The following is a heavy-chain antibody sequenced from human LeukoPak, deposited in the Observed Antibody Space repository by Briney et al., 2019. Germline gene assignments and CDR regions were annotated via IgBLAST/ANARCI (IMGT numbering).Heavy chain of an antibody. V-gene: IGHV4-34*01. Sequence: SETLSLACAVSGVSFDDYYWSWVRQTPGKGLEWLGEINHSGYTNDSPSLKSRVTLSIDTSRQQFSLNLRSVTVADAGIYYCTRMTTGHDYWGQGTLVTVSS. CDR2: INHSGYT. CDR1: GVSFDDYY. D-gene: IGHD4-17*01. CDR3: TRMTTGHDY. J-gene: IGHJ4*02.